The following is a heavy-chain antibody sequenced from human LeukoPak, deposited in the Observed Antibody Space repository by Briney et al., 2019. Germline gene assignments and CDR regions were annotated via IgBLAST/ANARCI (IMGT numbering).Heavy chain of an antibody. D-gene: IGHD6-13*01. Sequence: GGSLRLSCAASGFTFSSYAMSWVRQAPGKGLEWVSAISGSGGSTYYADSVKGRFTISRDNAKNSLYLQMNSLRAEDTAVYYCARHGIAFWFDPWGQGTLVTVSS. V-gene: IGHV3-23*01. CDR1: GFTFSSYA. CDR2: ISGSGGST. J-gene: IGHJ5*02. CDR3: ARHGIAFWFDP.